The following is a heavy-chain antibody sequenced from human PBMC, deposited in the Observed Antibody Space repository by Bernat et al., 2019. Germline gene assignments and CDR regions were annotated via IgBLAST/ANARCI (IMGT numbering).Heavy chain of an antibody. CDR2: IYSGGST. V-gene: IGHV3-53*05. J-gene: IGHJ4*02. D-gene: IGHD2-2*01. CDR3: ARVGGYCSSTSCRAFDY. CDR1: GFTVSSNY. Sequence: EVQLVETGGGLIQPGGSLRLSCAASGFTVSSNYMSWVRQAPGKGLEWVSVIYSGGSTYYADSVKGRFTISRDNSKNTLYLQMNSLRDEDTAVYYCARVGGYCSSTSCRAFDYWGQGTLVTVSS.